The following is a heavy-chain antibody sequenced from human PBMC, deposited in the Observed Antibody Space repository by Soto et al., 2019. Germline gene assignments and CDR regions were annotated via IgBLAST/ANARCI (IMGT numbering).Heavy chain of an antibody. V-gene: IGHV3-30-3*01. CDR3: AREDDSFGPFDY. Sequence: QVQLVESGGGVVQPGRSLRLSCAASGLTFSSYAMHWVRQAPGKGLEWVALISYDGSNKYYADSVKGGFTISRDNSKNTLYLQMNSLRAEDTAVYYCAREDDSFGPFDYWGQGTLVTVSS. D-gene: IGHD5-18*01. J-gene: IGHJ4*02. CDR1: GLTFSSYA. CDR2: ISYDGSNK.